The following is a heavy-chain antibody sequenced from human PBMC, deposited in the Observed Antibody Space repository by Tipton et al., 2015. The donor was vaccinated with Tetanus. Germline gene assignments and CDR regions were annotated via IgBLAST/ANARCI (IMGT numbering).Heavy chain of an antibody. V-gene: IGHV3-23*01. CDR2: LSHDGGNI. CDR3: ARHVLSNSMGPRKSRQYYIDY. CDR1: GFTFSHFA. J-gene: IGHJ4*02. Sequence: SLRLSCVASGFTFSHFAVSWVRRAPGRGLEWVSSLSHDGGNIYYADFARGRFTISRDNSKNTLFLQMDDLRAEDTAIYYCARHVLSNSMGPRKSRQYYIDYWGQGTLVTVSS. D-gene: IGHD3-10*02.